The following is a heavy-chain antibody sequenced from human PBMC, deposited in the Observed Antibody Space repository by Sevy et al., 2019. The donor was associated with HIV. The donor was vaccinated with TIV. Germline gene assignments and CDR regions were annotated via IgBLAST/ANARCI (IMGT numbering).Heavy chain of an antibody. CDR1: GFSFSSYG. CDR3: AKISEEYIQTWYPPDY. J-gene: IGHJ4*02. V-gene: IGHV3-30*18. D-gene: IGHD5-18*01. CDR2: ISYHGTNK. Sequence: GGSLRLSCVASGFSFSSYGMHWVRQAPGKGLEWVALISYHGTNKSYGDSVRGGFIVSRDNSSNTLYLQMDRLSAEDTAVYYCAKISEEYIQTWYPPDYWGQGTLVTVSS.